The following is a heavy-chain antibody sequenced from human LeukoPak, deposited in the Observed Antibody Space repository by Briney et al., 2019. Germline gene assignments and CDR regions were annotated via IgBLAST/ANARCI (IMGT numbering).Heavy chain of an antibody. CDR1: GDIVSSNSVT. V-gene: IGHV6-1*01. Sequence: SQTLSLTCAISGDIVSSNSVTWNWIRQSPSRGLEWLGRTYYRSTWCNDYAVSVRGRITVNPDTSKNQFSLHLNSVTPEDTAVYYCARRLTQYDCFDPWGQGILVTVSS. CDR2: TYYRSTWCN. D-gene: IGHD2-2*01. J-gene: IGHJ5*02. CDR3: ARRLTQYDCFDP.